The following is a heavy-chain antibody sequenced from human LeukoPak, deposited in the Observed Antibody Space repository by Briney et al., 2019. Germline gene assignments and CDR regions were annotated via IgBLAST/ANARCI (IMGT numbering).Heavy chain of an antibody. V-gene: IGHV3-21*01. CDR3: ARDKSRTMVRGVIRTYYFDY. CDR1: GFTFSSYS. D-gene: IGHD3-10*01. Sequence: GGSLRLSCAASGFTFSSYSMNWVRQAPGKGLEWVSSIGSSSSYIYYADSVKGRFTISRDNAKNSLYLQMNSLRAEDTAVYYCARDKSRTMVRGVIRTYYFDYWGQGTLVTVSS. J-gene: IGHJ4*02. CDR2: IGSSSSYI.